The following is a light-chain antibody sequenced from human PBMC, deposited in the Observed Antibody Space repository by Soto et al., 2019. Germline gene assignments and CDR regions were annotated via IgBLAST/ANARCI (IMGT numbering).Light chain of an antibody. Sequence: VLNQSACALSWNTGERATLSWGASQSVSSSYLAWYQQKSGQAPRLLIYGASSRATGIPDRFSGSGYGTDFTLTISRLETEDFAVYYCQQHGSWGITFGPGTKVDIK. CDR2: GAS. V-gene: IGKV3-20*01. J-gene: IGKJ3*01. CDR1: QSVSSSY. CDR3: QQHGSWGIT.